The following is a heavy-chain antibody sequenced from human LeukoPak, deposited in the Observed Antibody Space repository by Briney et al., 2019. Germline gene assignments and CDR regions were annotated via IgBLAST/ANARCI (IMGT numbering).Heavy chain of an antibody. CDR1: GGSFSSSSYY. CDR2: IYYSGST. J-gene: IGHJ4*02. Sequence: SETLSLTCAVYGGSFSSSSYYWGWIRQPPGKGLEWIGSIYYSGSTYYNPSLKSRVTISVDTSNNQFSLKVSSVTAADTAVYYCARGFRGASFDYWGQGTLVTVSS. D-gene: IGHD1-26*01. CDR3: ARGFRGASFDY. V-gene: IGHV4-39*07.